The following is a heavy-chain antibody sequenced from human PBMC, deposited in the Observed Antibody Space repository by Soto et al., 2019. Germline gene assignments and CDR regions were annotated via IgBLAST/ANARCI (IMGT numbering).Heavy chain of an antibody. J-gene: IGHJ5*02. CDR2: TGTASFGAAR. CDR3: TRIRNDLWSSYNTGLLDA. D-gene: IGHD3-3*01. CDR1: GFTLGDYA. V-gene: IGHV3-49*04. Sequence: EVQLVESGGGLVQPGGSLRLSCTGSGFTLGDYAMSWVRQAPGRGLEWVGFTGTASFGAARDYDASVKGTFSISRDESNIPASLQMNRLKSDGAAVYSCTRIRNDLWSSYNTGLLDAWGQGTLVTVS.